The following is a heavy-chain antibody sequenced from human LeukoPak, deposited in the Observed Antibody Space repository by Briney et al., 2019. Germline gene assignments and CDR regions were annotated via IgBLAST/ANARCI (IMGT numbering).Heavy chain of an antibody. CDR3: AKDLSTPYDFWSGPLDV. V-gene: IGHV3-30*02. CDR2: IRYDGSNK. CDR1: GFTFSSYG. J-gene: IGHJ6*04. D-gene: IGHD3-3*01. Sequence: GGSLRLSCAASGFTFSSYGMHWVRQAPCKGLEWVAFIRYDGSNKYYADSVKGRFTISRDNSKNTLYLQMNSLRAEDTAVYYCAKDLSTPYDFWSGPLDVWGKGTTVTVSS.